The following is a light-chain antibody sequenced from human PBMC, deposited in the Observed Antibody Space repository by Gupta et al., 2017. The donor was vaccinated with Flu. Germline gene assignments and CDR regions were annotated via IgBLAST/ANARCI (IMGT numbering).Light chain of an antibody. CDR1: GTDGDGYNY. Sequence: TVSCTGVGTDGDGYNYVSWYQQHQGTAHKLIMEDVSHRPSGVSNRFSCSKSDTTASPTLTGLQAEDEADDYCNSYTRSITLGVFGGGTKLTVL. J-gene: IGLJ3*02. CDR2: DVS. CDR3: NSYTRSITLGV. V-gene: IGLV2-14*03.